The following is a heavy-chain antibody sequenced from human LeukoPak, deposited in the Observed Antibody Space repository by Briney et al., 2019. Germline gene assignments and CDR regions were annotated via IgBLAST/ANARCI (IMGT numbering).Heavy chain of an antibody. CDR2: ISYDGSNK. CDR1: GFTFSSYA. J-gene: IGHJ6*03. V-gene: IGHV3-30*01. D-gene: IGHD5-18*01. Sequence: GGSLRLSCAASGFTFSSYAMHWVRQAPGKGLEWVAVISYDGSNKYYADSVKGRFTISRDNSKNTLYLQMNSLRAEDTAVYYCARETGYSYGYMYYYYMDVWGKGTTVTVSS. CDR3: ARETGYSYGYMYYYYMDV.